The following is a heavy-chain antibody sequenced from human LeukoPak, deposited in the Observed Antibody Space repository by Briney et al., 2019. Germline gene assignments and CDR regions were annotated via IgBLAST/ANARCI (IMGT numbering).Heavy chain of an antibody. CDR1: GYTFTSYG. CDR3: ARAYYDFWSGYYQANDAFDI. J-gene: IGHJ3*02. V-gene: IGHV1-18*01. D-gene: IGHD3-3*01. Sequence: ASVKVSCKASGYTFTSYGISWVRQAPGQGLEWMGWISAYNGNTNYAQKLQGRVTMTTDTSTSIAYMELRSLRSDDTAVYYCARAYYDFWSGYYQANDAFDIWGQGTMVTVSS. CDR2: ISAYNGNT.